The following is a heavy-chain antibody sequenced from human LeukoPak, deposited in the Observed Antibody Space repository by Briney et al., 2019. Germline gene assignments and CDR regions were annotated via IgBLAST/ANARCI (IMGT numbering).Heavy chain of an antibody. J-gene: IGHJ4*02. D-gene: IGHD2-2*01. CDR1: GGSINGGNYY. CDR2: IYPSGST. Sequence: SETLSLTCSVSGGSINGGNYYWTWIPQPAGKGLEWFGRIYPSGSTNYNPSLTSRVTISVDTSKNQFSLKLSFVTAADTAVYYWARVPYQEGVDYWGQGTLVTVSS. CDR3: ARVPYQEGVDY. V-gene: IGHV4-61*02.